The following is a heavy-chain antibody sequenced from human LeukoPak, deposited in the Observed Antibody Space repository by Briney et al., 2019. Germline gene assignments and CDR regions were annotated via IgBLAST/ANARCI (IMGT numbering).Heavy chain of an antibody. Sequence: SETLSLTCTVSGGSVRGSNYYWGWLRQTPGKGLEWIGSLYYNGDTYYNPSLMSRVTMTVDRSKNQFSLTLTSVTAADTAVYYCARSDGYGLVGIWGQGTMVTVSS. V-gene: IGHV4-39*07. CDR1: GGSVRGSNYY. CDR2: LYYNGDT. J-gene: IGHJ3*02. D-gene: IGHD3-10*01. CDR3: ARSDGYGLVGI.